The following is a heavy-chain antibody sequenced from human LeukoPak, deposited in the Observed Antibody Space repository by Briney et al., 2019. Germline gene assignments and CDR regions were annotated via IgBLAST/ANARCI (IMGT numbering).Heavy chain of an antibody. CDR1: GFALRSHW. CDR2: IKPDGGAM. V-gene: IGHV3-7*04. Sequence: GGSLRLSCAPSGFALRSHWMNWVRQAPGKGLEWVANIKPDGGAMFYVDSVKGRFIISRDNAKNSVDLQMNSLRAEDAAVYYCARASLTGRALDYWGQGILVTVSS. CDR3: ARASLTGRALDY. J-gene: IGHJ4*02. D-gene: IGHD1-1*01.